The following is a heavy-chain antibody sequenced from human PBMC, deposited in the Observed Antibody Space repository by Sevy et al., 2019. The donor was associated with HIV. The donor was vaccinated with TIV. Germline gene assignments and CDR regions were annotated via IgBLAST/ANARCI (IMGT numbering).Heavy chain of an antibody. CDR3: ARDLREYSSSSRYYFDY. CDR2: ISSSSNYI. Sequence: GGSLRLSCAASGFTFSSYSMNWVRQAPGKGLEWVSSISSSSNYIYYADSLKGRFTISRDNAKNSLYLQMNSLRAEDTAVYYCARDLREYSSSSRYYFDYWGQRILVTVSS. J-gene: IGHJ4*02. CDR1: GFTFSSYS. D-gene: IGHD6-6*01. V-gene: IGHV3-21*01.